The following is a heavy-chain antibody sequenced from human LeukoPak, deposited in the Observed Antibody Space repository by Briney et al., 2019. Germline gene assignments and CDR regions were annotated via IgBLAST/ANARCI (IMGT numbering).Heavy chain of an antibody. CDR1: GYSISSGYY. D-gene: IGHD4-17*01. Sequence: PSETLSLTCTVSGYSISSGYYWGWLRQPPGKGLEWIGRIYHSGSTYYNPSLKSRVTISVDTSKNQFSLKLSSVTAADTAVYYCVRATVTHAFDIWGQGTMVTVSS. CDR3: VRATVTHAFDI. V-gene: IGHV4-38-2*02. J-gene: IGHJ3*02. CDR2: IYHSGST.